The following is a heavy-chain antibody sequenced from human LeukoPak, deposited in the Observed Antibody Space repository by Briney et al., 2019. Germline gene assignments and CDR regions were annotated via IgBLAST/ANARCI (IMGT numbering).Heavy chain of an antibody. CDR3: ARASPDIVVLPAARPFDY. J-gene: IGHJ4*02. D-gene: IGHD2-2*01. Sequence: KASETLSLTCAVYGGSFSGYYWSWIRQPPGKGLEWIGEISHSGSTNYNPSLKSRVTISVDTSKNQSSLKLSSVTAADTAVYYCARASPDIVVLPAARPFDYWGQGTLVTISS. V-gene: IGHV4-34*01. CDR2: ISHSGST. CDR1: GGSFSGYY.